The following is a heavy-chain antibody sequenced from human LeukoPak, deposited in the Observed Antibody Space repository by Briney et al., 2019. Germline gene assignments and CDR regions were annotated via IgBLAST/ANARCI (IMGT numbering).Heavy chain of an antibody. Sequence: SQTLSLTCAISWDSVSSNSAAWNWIRQSPSRGLEWLGRTYYRSKWSSSYAVSVKSRITVTPDTLKNQFSLHLDSVTPDDTAVYNCARTINGYIDAWGQGTLVTVSS. J-gene: IGHJ5*02. CDR1: WDSVSSNSAA. D-gene: IGHD5-24*01. CDR3: ARTINGYIDA. CDR2: TYYRSKWSS. V-gene: IGHV6-1*01.